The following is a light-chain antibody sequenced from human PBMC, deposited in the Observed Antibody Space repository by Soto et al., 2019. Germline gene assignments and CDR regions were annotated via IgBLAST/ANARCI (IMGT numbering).Light chain of an antibody. CDR2: EVS. Sequence: QSALTQPASVSGSPGQSITISCTGTSSDIGTYKYVSWFQHHPGKAPKLIIFEVSNRPSGIPDRFSGSKSGTSATLGITGFQTGDEADYYCGSWDSSLSAYVFGTGTKVTVL. CDR1: SSDIGTYKY. J-gene: IGLJ1*01. V-gene: IGLV2-14*01. CDR3: GSWDSSLSAYV.